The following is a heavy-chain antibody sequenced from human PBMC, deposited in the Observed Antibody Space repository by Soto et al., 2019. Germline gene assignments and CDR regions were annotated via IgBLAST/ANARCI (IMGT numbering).Heavy chain of an antibody. CDR3: ARDRVVVVPAAINRYYYYGMDV. CDR1: GGSISSYY. D-gene: IGHD2-2*01. Sequence: PSETLSLTCTVSGGSISSYYWSWIRQPPGKGLEWIGEIYHSGSPNYNPSLKSRVTISVDKSKNQFSLKLSSVTAADTAVYYCARDRVVVVPAAINRYYYYGMDVWGQGTTVTVSS. J-gene: IGHJ6*02. V-gene: IGHV4-59*12. CDR2: IYHSGSP.